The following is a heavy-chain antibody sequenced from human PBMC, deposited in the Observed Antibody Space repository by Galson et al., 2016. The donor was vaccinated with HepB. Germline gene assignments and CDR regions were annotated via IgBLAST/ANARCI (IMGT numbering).Heavy chain of an antibody. V-gene: IGHV3-23*01. CDR3: AKDLLDLAASGWGRPLQS. CDR2: IGATGAGA. CDR1: GLTFRTYG. Sequence: SLRLSCAASGLTFRTYGMTWVRQAPGKGLEWVSAIGATGAGAYYANSVRGRFTISRDNSENTLYLQMNILRAEDMAVYYCAKDLLDLAASGWGRPLQSWGQGTLVTVSS. J-gene: IGHJ4*02. D-gene: IGHD6-13*01.